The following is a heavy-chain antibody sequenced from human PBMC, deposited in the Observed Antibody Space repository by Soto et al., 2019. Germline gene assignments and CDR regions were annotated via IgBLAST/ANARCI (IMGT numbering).Heavy chain of an antibody. Sequence: QVQLQESGPGVVKPSQTLSLTCTVSGGSFSSGDYYWSWVRQPPGKGLEWIGYIYYTGSTFNNPSLKSRVSISIDTSRTQFSLKLSSVTAADTAVYYCARIHFGDEPSYYYYGMDAWGQGTTVTVSS. V-gene: IGHV4-30-4*01. CDR3: ARIHFGDEPSYYYYGMDA. CDR1: GGSFSSGDYY. CDR2: IYYTGST. J-gene: IGHJ6*02. D-gene: IGHD4-17*01.